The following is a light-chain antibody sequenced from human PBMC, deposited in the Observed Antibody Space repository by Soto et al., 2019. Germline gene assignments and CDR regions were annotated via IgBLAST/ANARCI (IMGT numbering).Light chain of an antibody. CDR1: QSVSSSY. Sequence: EIVLTQSPGTLSLSPGERATLSCRASQSVSSSYLAWYQQKPGQAPRLLIYGASSRATGIPDRFSGSGSGTEFTLTISRLEPEDFALYYCQQYGSPQWTFGQGTKVEIK. CDR3: QQYGSPQWT. CDR2: GAS. J-gene: IGKJ1*01. V-gene: IGKV3-20*01.